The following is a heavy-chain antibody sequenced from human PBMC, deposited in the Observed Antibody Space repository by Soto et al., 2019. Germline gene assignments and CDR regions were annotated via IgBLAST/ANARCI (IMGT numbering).Heavy chain of an antibody. V-gene: IGHV3-30*03. D-gene: IGHD2-8*02. CDR2: ISRDGGTK. CDR1: GFTVSTYG. Sequence: QVQLVESGGGVVQPGRSLRLSCAGSGFTVSTYGMHWVRQATGKGLEWVAVISRDGGTKYYADSVKGRFTISRDNSRNTLFLEMNSLRGDDMAVYYCTGEVASGYWGQGTLVTVSS. J-gene: IGHJ4*02. CDR3: TGEVASGY.